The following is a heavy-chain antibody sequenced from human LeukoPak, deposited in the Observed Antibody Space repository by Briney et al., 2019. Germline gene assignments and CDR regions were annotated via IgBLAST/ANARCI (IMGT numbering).Heavy chain of an antibody. CDR3: VRGGGVVAGTYDY. CDR2: ISNNGEDT. J-gene: IGHJ4*02. V-gene: IGHV3-64*02. D-gene: IGHD6-19*01. Sequence: GGPLRLSCAASGFTFITYAFHWVRQAPGKGLEYVSAISNNGEDTYYADSVKGRFTISRDNSKNTLYLQMGSLRAEDMAVYYCVRGGGVVAGTYDYWGRGTLVTVSS. CDR1: GFTFITYA.